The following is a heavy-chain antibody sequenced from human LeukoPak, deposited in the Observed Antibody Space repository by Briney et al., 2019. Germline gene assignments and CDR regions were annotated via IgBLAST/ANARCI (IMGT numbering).Heavy chain of an antibody. D-gene: IGHD6-13*01. CDR1: GYTFTSYD. V-gene: IGHV1-8*03. CDR2: MNPNSGNT. CDR3: ARGGGSSWHHYYYYYMDV. J-gene: IGHJ6*03. Sequence: ASVKVSCKASGYTFTSYDINWVRQATGQGLEWMGWMNPNSGNTGYAQKFQGRVTITRNTSISTAYMELSSLRSEDTAVYYCARGGGSSWHHYYYYYMDVWGKGTTVTVSS.